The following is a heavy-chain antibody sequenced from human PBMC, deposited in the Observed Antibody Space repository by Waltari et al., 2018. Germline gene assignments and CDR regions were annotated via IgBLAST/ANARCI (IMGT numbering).Heavy chain of an antibody. CDR2: KKKDGGEK. D-gene: IGHD2-21*01. Sequence: EVQLVESGGGLVQPGGSLRLSCAAFGFTFSDYWMTWVRQAPGKGLEWVANKKKDGGEKYYVDSVKGRFTVSRDNAKNSLYLQMSSLRAEGTAVYYCARDRGYCGGDCYKNLDSWGQGTLVAVSS. CDR1: GFTFSDYW. V-gene: IGHV3-7*01. J-gene: IGHJ4*02. CDR3: ARDRGYCGGDCYKNLDS.